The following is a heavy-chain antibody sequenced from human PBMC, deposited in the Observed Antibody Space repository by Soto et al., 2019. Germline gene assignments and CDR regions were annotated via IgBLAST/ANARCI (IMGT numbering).Heavy chain of an antibody. J-gene: IGHJ4*02. CDR3: ARDSSGYYYGDY. V-gene: IGHV1-46*01. CDR2: INPSGGST. D-gene: IGHD3-22*01. CDR1: GYTLTSYY. Sequence: ASVKVSCKASGYTLTSYYMHWLRQAPGQGLEWMRIINPSGGSTSYAQKFQGRVTMTRDTSTSTVYMELSSLRSEETPVYYCARDSSGYYYGDYYGKQTRVTVCS.